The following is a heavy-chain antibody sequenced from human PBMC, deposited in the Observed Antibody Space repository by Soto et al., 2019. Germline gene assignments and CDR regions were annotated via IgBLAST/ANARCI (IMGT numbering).Heavy chain of an antibody. J-gene: IGHJ4*02. CDR2: VIPHFGTT. CDR1: GGTFRNYA. D-gene: IGHD2-21*01. V-gene: IGHV1-69*13. CDR3: AREGVQDIDCLCHFEF. Sequence: SVKVSCKASGGTFRNYALSWVRQAPGRGLEWMGGVIPHFGTTNYAQKFQGRVTITAEESTNTAYMELRRLTSEDTAIYYCAREGVQDIDCLCHFEFWGQGTRVTVSS.